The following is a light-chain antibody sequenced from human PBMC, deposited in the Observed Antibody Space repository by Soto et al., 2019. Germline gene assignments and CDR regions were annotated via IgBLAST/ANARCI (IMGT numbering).Light chain of an antibody. CDR2: DST. J-gene: IGKJ5*01. V-gene: IGKV3-11*01. Sequence: FLAQDPATLSLSPGERATLSCGASQSIHTSLAWYQQKPGQPPRLVVYDSTLRANGVPDSFGGSRSGTEFTLTINNLEPEDFAVYYCQQRNVWPTITFGQGTRLEIK. CDR1: QSIHTS. CDR3: QQRNVWPTIT.